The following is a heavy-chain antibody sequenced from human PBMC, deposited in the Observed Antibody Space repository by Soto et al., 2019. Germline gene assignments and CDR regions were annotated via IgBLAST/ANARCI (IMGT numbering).Heavy chain of an antibody. CDR1: GFSLSTSGVG. D-gene: IGHD6-19*01. Sequence: QITLKESGPTLVKPTQTLTLTCTFSGFSLSTSGVGVGWIRQPPGKALEWLALIYWDGDKRYSPSLKSRLTITKDTSKNQVVLTMTNMDPVDTATYYCARMRGIAVAGTLAFDIWGQGTMVTVSS. CDR2: IYWDGDK. V-gene: IGHV2-5*02. J-gene: IGHJ3*02. CDR3: ARMRGIAVAGTLAFDI.